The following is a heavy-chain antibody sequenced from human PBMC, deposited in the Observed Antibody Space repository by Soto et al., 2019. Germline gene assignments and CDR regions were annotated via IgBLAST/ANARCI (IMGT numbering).Heavy chain of an antibody. Sequence: PGGSLRLSCAASGFTFSSYAMHWVRQAPGKGLEWVAVISYDGSNKYYADSVKGRFTISRDNSKNTPYLQMNSLRAEDTAVYYCAREGKAARRPGYYYGMDVWGQGTTVTVSS. CDR3: AREGKAARRPGYYYGMDV. CDR1: GFTFSSYA. CDR2: ISYDGSNK. V-gene: IGHV3-30-3*01. J-gene: IGHJ6*02. D-gene: IGHD6-6*01.